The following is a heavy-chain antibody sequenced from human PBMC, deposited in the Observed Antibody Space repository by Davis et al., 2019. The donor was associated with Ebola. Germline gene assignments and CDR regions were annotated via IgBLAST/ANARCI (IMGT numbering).Heavy chain of an antibody. D-gene: IGHD1-26*01. CDR1: GFTFSSYG. Sequence: GESLKISCAASGFTFSSYGMHWVRQAPGKGLEWVAVISYDGSSKYYADSVKGRFTISRDNAKNSLYLQLNSLRDEDTAVYYCARGRVGATIDYLGQGTLVTVSS. CDR2: ISYDGSSK. V-gene: IGHV3-30*03. J-gene: IGHJ4*02. CDR3: ARGRVGATIDY.